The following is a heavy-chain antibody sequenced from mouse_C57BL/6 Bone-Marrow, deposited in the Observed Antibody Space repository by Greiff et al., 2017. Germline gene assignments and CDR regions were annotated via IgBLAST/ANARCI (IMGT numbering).Heavy chain of an antibody. Sequence: QVQLQQSGAELVRPGTSVKVSCKASGYAFTHYLIEWVKQRPGQGLEWIGVINPGSGGPNYNEKFKGKATLTADKTSSTAYMQLSIRTSYDSAVDFGARDYGSSFYAMDYWGQGTSVTVSS. J-gene: IGHJ4*01. CDR1: GYAFTHYL. CDR3: ARDYGSSFYAMDY. D-gene: IGHD1-1*01. CDR2: INPGSGGP. V-gene: IGHV1-54*01.